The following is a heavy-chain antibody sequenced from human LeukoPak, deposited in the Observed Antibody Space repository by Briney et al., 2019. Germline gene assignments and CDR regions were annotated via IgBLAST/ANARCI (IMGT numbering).Heavy chain of an antibody. Sequence: GRSLRLSCAASGFTFSSYAMHWVRQAPGKGLEWVAVISYDGSNKYYADSVKGRFTISRDNSKNTLYLQMNSLRAEDTAVYYCARIPESGHSSSWLPRFDYWGQGTLVTVSS. CDR2: ISYDGSNK. V-gene: IGHV3-30-3*01. CDR3: ARIPESGHSSSWLPRFDY. J-gene: IGHJ4*02. CDR1: GFTFSSYA. D-gene: IGHD6-13*01.